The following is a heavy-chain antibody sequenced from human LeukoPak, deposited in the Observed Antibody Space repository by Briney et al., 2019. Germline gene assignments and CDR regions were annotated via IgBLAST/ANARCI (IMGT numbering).Heavy chain of an antibody. Sequence: SETLSLTCTVSGGSISSSSYYWGWIRQPPGKGLEWIGEINHSGSTNYNPSLKSRVTISVDTSKNQFSLKLSSVTAAGTAVYYCARERHYYGSGSQSPYYYFDYWGQGTLVTVSS. J-gene: IGHJ4*02. CDR3: ARERHYYGSGSQSPYYYFDY. D-gene: IGHD3-10*01. CDR2: INHSGST. V-gene: IGHV4-39*07. CDR1: GGSISSSSYY.